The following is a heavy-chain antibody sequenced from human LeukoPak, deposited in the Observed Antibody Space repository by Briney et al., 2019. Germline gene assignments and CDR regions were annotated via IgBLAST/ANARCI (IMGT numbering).Heavy chain of an antibody. J-gene: IGHJ4*02. D-gene: IGHD6-19*01. CDR1: GGSFSGYY. CDR2: INHSGST. CDR3: AHRGLYSSGSTYYFDY. Sequence: PSETLSLTCAVYGGSFSGYYWSWIRQPPGKGLEWIGEINHSGSTNYNPSLKSRGTISVHTSKNQFSLKLSSVTAADTAVYYCAHRGLYSSGSTYYFDYWGQGTLVTVSS. V-gene: IGHV4-34*01.